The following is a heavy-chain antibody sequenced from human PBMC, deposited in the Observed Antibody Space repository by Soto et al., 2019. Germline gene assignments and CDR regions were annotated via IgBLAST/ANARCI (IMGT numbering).Heavy chain of an antibody. CDR1: GFTFSDHY. V-gene: IGHV3-72*01. Sequence: EVQLVESGGGLVQPGGSLRLSCAVSGFTFSDHYMDWVRQAPGKGLEWVGRTRDKANSYTTLYAASVKGRFTISRDDSTNSLYLEMNSLKTEDTAVYYCARVIVSGSGRNPTGDDWGQGTLVTVSS. D-gene: IGHD6-25*01. CDR2: TRDKANSYTT. J-gene: IGHJ4*02. CDR3: ARVIVSGSGRNPTGDD.